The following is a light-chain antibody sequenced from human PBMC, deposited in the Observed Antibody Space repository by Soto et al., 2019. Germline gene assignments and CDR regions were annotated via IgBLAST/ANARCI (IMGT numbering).Light chain of an antibody. CDR3: QQYKSYPWT. CDR2: DAS. CDR1: QSIGSW. J-gene: IGKJ1*01. V-gene: IGKV1-5*01. Sequence: DIQMTQSPSTLSASVGGRVSITCRASQSIGSWLAWYQQKPGKAPNLLIYDASRLESGVPSRFSGSGSGTEFTLTISSLQPDDFATYFCQQYKSYPWTFGQGTKVDI.